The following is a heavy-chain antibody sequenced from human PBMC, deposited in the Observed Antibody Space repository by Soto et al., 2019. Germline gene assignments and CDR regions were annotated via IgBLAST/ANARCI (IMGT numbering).Heavy chain of an antibody. Sequence: WVRQAPEQGLEWMGGIIPIFGTANYAQKFQGRVTITADESTSTAYMELSSLRSEDTAVYYCARGGREGPWGQGTLVTVSS. J-gene: IGHJ5*02. D-gene: IGHD1-26*01. V-gene: IGHV1-69*01. CDR3: ARGGREGP. CDR2: IIPIFGTA.